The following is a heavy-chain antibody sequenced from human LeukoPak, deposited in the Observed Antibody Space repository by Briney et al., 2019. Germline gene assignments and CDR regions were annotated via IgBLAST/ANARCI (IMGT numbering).Heavy chain of an antibody. J-gene: IGHJ4*02. CDR2: ISGSGGST. CDR1: GFTFSSYA. D-gene: IGHD3-22*01. V-gene: IGHV3-23*01. CDR3: AKVRTTITYYYDSSGYPTFDY. Sequence: GGSLRLSCAASGFTFSSYAMTWVRQAPGKGLEWVSGISGSGGSTYYADSVKGRFTISRDNSKNTLYLQMNSLRAEDTAVYYCAKVRTTITYYYDSSGYPTFDYWGQGTLVTVSS.